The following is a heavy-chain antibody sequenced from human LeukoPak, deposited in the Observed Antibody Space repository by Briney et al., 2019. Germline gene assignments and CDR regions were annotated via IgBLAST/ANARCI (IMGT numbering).Heavy chain of an antibody. D-gene: IGHD6-6*01. V-gene: IGHV1-2*06. Sequence: ASVKVSCKASGYTFTGYYMHWVRQAPGQGLEWKGRINPNSGGTNYAQKFQGRVTMTRDTSISTAYMELSRLRSDDTAVYYCARAGSSSRTPYDYWGQGTLVTVSS. CDR1: GYTFTGYY. CDR3: ARAGSSSRTPYDY. CDR2: INPNSGGT. J-gene: IGHJ4*02.